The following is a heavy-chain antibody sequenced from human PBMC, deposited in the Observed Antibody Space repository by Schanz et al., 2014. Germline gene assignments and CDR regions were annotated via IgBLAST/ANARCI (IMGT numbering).Heavy chain of an antibody. CDR1: GFTFSSYG. J-gene: IGHJ6*02. CDR3: VKDLQRELLRDDHYYGMDV. Sequence: VQLVESGGGVVQPGRSLRLSCAASGFTFSSYGMRWVRQVPGKGLEWVAVVCYDGSKKYYADSVKGRFTTSRDNSKNTMYLQMNSLRAEDTAVYYCVKDLQRELLRDDHYYGMDVWGQGTTVTVSS. D-gene: IGHD1-26*01. CDR2: VCYDGSKK. V-gene: IGHV3-33*06.